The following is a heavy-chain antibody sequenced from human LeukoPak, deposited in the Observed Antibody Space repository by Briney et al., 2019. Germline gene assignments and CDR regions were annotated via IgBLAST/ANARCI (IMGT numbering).Heavy chain of an antibody. J-gene: IGHJ2*01. CDR3: TRGDGSPNWYFDL. D-gene: IGHD5-24*01. V-gene: IGHV3-53*04. CDR2: MYSGGST. CDR1: GFSVRDDY. Sequence: GGSLRLCCAADGFSVRDDYMSWVRQAPGKELEWVSLMYSGGSTYYADSVKGRFMMSRLSSKNTLFLQINSLRTDDTAVYYCTRGDGSPNWYFDLWGRGTLVTVSS.